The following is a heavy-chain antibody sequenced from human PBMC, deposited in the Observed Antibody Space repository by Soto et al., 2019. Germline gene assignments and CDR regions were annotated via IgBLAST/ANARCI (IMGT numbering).Heavy chain of an antibody. Sequence: SLPQSLTCAVSCYSISNSNWWVWIRQHPGKGLEWIGYIYYSGSTYYNPSLKSRVTISVDTSKSQFSLKLSSVTAADTAVYYCTCIFSGGYGYGFYYYGMDVWGQGTTVTVSS. J-gene: IGHJ6*02. CDR3: TCIFSGGYGYGFYYYGMDV. V-gene: IGHV4-28*01. CDR1: CYSISNSNW. D-gene: IGHD5-18*01. CDR2: IYYSGST.